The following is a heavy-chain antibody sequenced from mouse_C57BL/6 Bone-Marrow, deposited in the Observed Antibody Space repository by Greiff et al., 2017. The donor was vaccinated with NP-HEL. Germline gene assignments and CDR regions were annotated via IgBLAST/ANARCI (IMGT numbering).Heavy chain of an antibody. D-gene: IGHD4-1*01. CDR3: TRDGGNWDFDY. V-gene: IGHV5-9-1*02. CDR2: ISSGGDYI. CDR1: GFTFSSYA. Sequence: EVKVVESGEGLVKPGGSLKLSCAASGFTFSSYAMSWVRQTPEKRLEWVAYISSGGDYIYYADTVKGRFTISRDNARNTLYLQMSSLKSEDTAMYYCTRDGGNWDFDYWGQGTTLTVSS. J-gene: IGHJ2*01.